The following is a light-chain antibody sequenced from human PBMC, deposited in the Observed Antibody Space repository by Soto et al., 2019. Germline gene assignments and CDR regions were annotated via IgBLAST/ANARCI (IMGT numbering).Light chain of an antibody. J-gene: IGKJ1*01. CDR1: QSVSSN. V-gene: IGKV3-15*01. Sequence: EIVMTQSPATLSVSPGERATLSCRASQSVSSNLAWYQQKPGQAPRLLIYGASTRATGIPARFSGSGSGTEFTLTISSLQSEDFAVYYCQQYNNWSQTFXQGTKVDIK. CDR3: QQYNNWSQT. CDR2: GAS.